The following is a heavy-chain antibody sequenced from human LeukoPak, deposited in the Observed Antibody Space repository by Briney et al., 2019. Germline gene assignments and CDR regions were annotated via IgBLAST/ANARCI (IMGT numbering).Heavy chain of an antibody. V-gene: IGHV1-2*06. J-gene: IGHJ4*02. D-gene: IGHD5-12*01. CDR2: VNPNSGGT. CDR1: GYTFTGYY. Sequence: ASVKVSCKASGYTFTGYYMHWVRQAPGQGLEWMGRVNPNSGGTNYAQKFQGRVTMTRDTSISAAYMELSRLRSDDTAVYYCARDWSVIVAKTGYWGQGTLVTVSS. CDR3: ARDWSVIVAKTGY.